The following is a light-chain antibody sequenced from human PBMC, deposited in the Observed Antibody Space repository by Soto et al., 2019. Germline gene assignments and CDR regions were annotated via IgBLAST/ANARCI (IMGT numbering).Light chain of an antibody. Sequence: EIVLTQSPDTLSLSPGERATLSCRASQSVSGYLGWYQQKPGQAPRLLIYDASNRASGVPARFRGSGSGTDFTLTIASLEPEDFAVYYCQQRSNWPYLTFGGGTSVELK. CDR1: QSVSGY. V-gene: IGKV3-11*01. J-gene: IGKJ4*01. CDR3: QQRSNWPYLT. CDR2: DAS.